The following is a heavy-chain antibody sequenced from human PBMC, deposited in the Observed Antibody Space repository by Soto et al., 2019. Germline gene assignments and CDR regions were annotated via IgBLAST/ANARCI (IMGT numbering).Heavy chain of an antibody. CDR2: IWYDGSNK. CDR1: GFTFSSYG. CDR3: ARDLSGDYGALDT. Sequence: PGGSLRLSCAPSGFTFSSYGMHWARQAPGKGLEWVAVIWYDGSNKVYADSVKGRFTISRDNSKNTLYLRMNSLRAEDTAVYYCARDLSGDYGALDTWGQGTMVTVSS. D-gene: IGHD4-17*01. V-gene: IGHV3-33*01. J-gene: IGHJ3*02.